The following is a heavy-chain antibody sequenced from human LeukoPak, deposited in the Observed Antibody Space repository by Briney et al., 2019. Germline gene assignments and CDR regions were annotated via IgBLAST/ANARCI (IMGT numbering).Heavy chain of an antibody. CDR2: ISGRGDST. CDR1: GFTFSSYT. V-gene: IGHV3-23*01. Sequence: GGSLRLSCAASGFTFSSYTMSWVRQAPGKGLEWVSGISGRGDSTYYADSVKGRFTISRDNAKNSLYLQMNSLRAEDTAVYYCARGWLPSYWGQGTLVTVSS. CDR3: ARGWLPSY. J-gene: IGHJ4*02. D-gene: IGHD5-12*01.